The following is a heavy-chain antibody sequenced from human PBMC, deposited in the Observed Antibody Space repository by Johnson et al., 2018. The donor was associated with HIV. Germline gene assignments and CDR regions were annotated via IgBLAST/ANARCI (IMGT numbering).Heavy chain of an antibody. D-gene: IGHD3-16*01. CDR2: IYSAGST. J-gene: IGHJ3*01. CDR3: ARDPSRLRQSDF. CDR1: GFTFSSYA. V-gene: IGHV3-23*03. Sequence: VQLLESGGGLVQPGGSLRLSCAASGFTFSSYAMSWVRQAPGKGLEWVSVIYSAGSTYFPGSVKGRFTISRENAKNSLYLQMNSLRAGDTAVYFCARDPSRLRQSDFWGQGTMVTVAS.